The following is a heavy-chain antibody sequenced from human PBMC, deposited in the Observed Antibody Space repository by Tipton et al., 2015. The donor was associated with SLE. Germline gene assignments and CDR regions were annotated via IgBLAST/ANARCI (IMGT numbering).Heavy chain of an antibody. V-gene: IGHV4-4*07. CDR1: GGSISSYY. J-gene: IGHJ5*02. CDR3: ARLHGYSYGLNWFDP. D-gene: IGHD5-18*01. CDR2: VYISGNT. Sequence: LSLTCTVSGGSISSYYWNWLRQAAGKGLEWIGRVYISGNTNYNPSVQSRVTMSVDTSKNQFSLRLTSVIAADTAVYYCARLHGYSYGLNWFDPWGQGTLISLSS.